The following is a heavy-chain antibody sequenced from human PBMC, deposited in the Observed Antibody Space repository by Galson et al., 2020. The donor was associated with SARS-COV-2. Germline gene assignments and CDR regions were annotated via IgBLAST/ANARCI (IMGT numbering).Heavy chain of an antibody. CDR2: INPNSGGT. D-gene: IGHD3-10*01. V-gene: IGHV1-2*02. CDR1: GYTFIGYY. J-gene: IGHJ6*02. CDR3: ARPLRVRWDGMDV. Sequence: ASVKVSCKASGYTFIGYYIHWVRQAPGQGLEWMGWINPNSGGTDYAMKFQDRVTRTRDTSISTTYMELSSLRSDYTAVYYCARPLRVRWDGMDVWGQGTTVTVSS.